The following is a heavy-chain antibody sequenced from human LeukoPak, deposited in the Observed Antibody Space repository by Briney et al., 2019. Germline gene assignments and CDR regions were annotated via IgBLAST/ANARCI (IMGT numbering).Heavy chain of an antibody. CDR3: ARQGSNSSGWYPVDD. D-gene: IGHD6-19*01. V-gene: IGHV1-2*02. J-gene: IGHJ4*02. Sequence: ASVKVSCKASGYTFTSQGISWVRQAPAQGLEWMGWMNPNSGGTKYAQTFQGRVTLTRDTSISTAYLELSSLTSDDTAVYFCARQGSNSSGWYPVDDWGQGTLVTVSS. CDR1: GYTFTSQG. CDR2: MNPNSGGT.